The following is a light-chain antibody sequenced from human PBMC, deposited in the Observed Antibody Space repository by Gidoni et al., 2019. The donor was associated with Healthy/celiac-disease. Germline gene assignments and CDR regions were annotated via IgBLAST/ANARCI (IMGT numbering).Light chain of an antibody. Sequence: EIVLTQSPATLSLSPGEGATLSCTSSQSITNNLAWYQQKPGQPPRLLIFDASHRATGVPARFSASGSGTDFTLTISSLDLEDFAIYYCQQRSNWPRGTFGGGTKLEIK. CDR3: QQRSNWPRGT. V-gene: IGKV3-11*01. CDR1: QSITNN. CDR2: DAS. J-gene: IGKJ4*01.